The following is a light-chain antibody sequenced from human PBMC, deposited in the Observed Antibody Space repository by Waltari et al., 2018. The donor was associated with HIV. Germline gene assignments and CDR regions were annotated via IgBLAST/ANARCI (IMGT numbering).Light chain of an antibody. Sequence: QSVLTQPPSVSGAPGQRVTISCTGSSSNIGAGYDVHWYQHLPGTAPKLLIYGNSNRPSGVPDRFSGSKSGTSASLAITGLQAEDEADYYCQSYDSSLSGGDVVFGGVTKLTVL. CDR3: QSYDSSLSGGDVV. J-gene: IGLJ2*01. V-gene: IGLV1-40*01. CDR2: GNS. CDR1: SSNIGAGYD.